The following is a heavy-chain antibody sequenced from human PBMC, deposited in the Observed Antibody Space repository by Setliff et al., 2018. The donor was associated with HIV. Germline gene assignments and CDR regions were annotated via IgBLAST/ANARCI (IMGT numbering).Heavy chain of an antibody. J-gene: IGHJ4*02. CDR1: GYTFINYD. D-gene: IGHD2-8*01. V-gene: IGHV1-8*02. Sequence: ASVKVSCKASGYTFINYDIYWVRQTTGQGLEWMGWMNPDSGNTGYAQKFQGRVTMTRNTSISTAYMDLSSLRSEDTAVYYCARGEVLRGNILYYWGQGTLVTVSS. CDR3: ARGEVLRGNILYY. CDR2: MNPDSGNT.